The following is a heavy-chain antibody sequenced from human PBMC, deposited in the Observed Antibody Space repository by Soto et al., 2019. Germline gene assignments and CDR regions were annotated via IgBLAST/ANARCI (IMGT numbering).Heavy chain of an antibody. V-gene: IGHV4-34*01. J-gene: IGHJ5*02. CDR3: GRGLPLGYCSGGSCTNWFDP. CDR1: GGSFSGYY. Sequence: PSETLSLTCAVYGGSFSGYYWSWIRQPPGKGLEWIGEINHSGSTNYNPSLKSRVTISVDTSKNQFSLKLSSVTAADTAVYYCGRGLPLGYCSGGSCTNWFDPWGQGTLVTVSS. CDR2: INHSGST. D-gene: IGHD2-15*01.